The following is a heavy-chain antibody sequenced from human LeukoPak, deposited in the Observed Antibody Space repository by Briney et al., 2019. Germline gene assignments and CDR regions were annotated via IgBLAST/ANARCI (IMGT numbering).Heavy chain of an antibody. Sequence: PSETLSLTCTVSGGSISSSSYYWGWIRQPPGKGLEWIGSIYYSGSTYYNPSLKSRVTISVDTSKNQFSLKLSSVTAADTAVYYCARDRRVDWFDPWGQGTLVTVSS. V-gene: IGHV4-39*07. CDR1: GGSISSSSYY. J-gene: IGHJ5*02. CDR3: ARDRRVDWFDP. CDR2: IYYSGST.